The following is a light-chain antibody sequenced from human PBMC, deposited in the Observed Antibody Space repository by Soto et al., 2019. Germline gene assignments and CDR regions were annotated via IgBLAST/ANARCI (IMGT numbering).Light chain of an antibody. CDR3: QQYNNWPPDT. V-gene: IGKV3-15*01. CDR1: RSVSSN. J-gene: IGKJ2*01. Sequence: EIVMTQSPATLSVSPGERATLSCRASRSVSSNLAWYQQKPGQAPRLLIYGASTRATGIPARFSGSGSGTEFTLTISSLQSEDFAVYYCQQYNNWPPDTFGQGTKLEIK. CDR2: GAS.